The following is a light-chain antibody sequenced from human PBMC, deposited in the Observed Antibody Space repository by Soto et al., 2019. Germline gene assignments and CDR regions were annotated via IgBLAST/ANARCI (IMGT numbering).Light chain of an antibody. J-gene: IGLJ1*01. CDR3: SSYTTTTTSCV. CDR1: SNDFGGYNY. CDR2: DVS. V-gene: IGLV2-14*01. Sequence: QSVLTQPASVSGSPGQSITISCTGNSNDFGGYNYVSWYQQYPDKAPTLIIYDVSNRPSGVSTRFSGSKSGNRASLTISGLQAEDEADYYCSSYTTTTTSCVFGTGTKVTVL.